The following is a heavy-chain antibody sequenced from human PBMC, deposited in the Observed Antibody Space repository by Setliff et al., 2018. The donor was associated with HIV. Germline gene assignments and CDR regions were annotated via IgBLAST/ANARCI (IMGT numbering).Heavy chain of an antibody. D-gene: IGHD2-2*01. V-gene: IGHV3-23*01. Sequence: HPGGSLRLSCAASGFTFSIYAMIWVRHAPGKGLEWVSGITGSAISTYYADSVKGRFTISRDNSRNTLYLQMNSLRVEDTAVYHCTIDFPASAFYLSSSLLTNCWGQGTLVTVSS. CDR1: GFTFSIYA. CDR2: ITGSAIST. CDR3: TIDFPASAFYLSSSLLTNC. J-gene: IGHJ4*02.